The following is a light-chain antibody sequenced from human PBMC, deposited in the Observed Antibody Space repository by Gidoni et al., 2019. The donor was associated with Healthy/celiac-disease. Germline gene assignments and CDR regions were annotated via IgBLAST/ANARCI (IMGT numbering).Light chain of an antibody. CDR3: QQYDVRPPIT. Sequence: DIQMTQSPSSLSASVGDRVTIPCQASQDISNYLNWYQQKPGKAPKRLIYDAANLETGVPSRCSGSGSGTDFTFTITSLQPEDSATYYCQQYDVRPPITFGQGTRLEIK. CDR2: DAA. J-gene: IGKJ5*01. CDR1: QDISNY. V-gene: IGKV1-33*01.